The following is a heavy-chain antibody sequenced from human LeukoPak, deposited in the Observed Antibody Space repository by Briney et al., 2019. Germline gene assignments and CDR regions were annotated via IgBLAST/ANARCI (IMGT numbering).Heavy chain of an antibody. V-gene: IGHV3-23*01. J-gene: IGHJ6*02. CDR3: AKVASNWGHPYLYGLDV. CDR1: GFTFSSYA. CDR2: ISGSGGST. Sequence: QTGGSLRLSCAASGFTFSSYAMSWVRQAPGKGLEWVSCISGSGGSTYYADSVKGRFTISRDNSKNTLYLQMNSLRAEDTAVYYCAKVASNWGHPYLYGLDVWGQGTTVTVSS. D-gene: IGHD7-27*01.